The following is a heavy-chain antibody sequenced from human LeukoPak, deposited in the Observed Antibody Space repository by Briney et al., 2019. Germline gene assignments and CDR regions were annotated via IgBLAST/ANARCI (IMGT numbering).Heavy chain of an antibody. V-gene: IGHV1-69*13. D-gene: IGHD1-7*01. CDR3: ARPETKLELPYYYYYYGMDV. CDR2: IIPIFGTA. CDR1: GGTFISYA. J-gene: IGHJ6*02. Sequence: SVKVSCKASGGTFISYAISWVRQAPGQGLEWMGGIIPIFGTANYAQKFQGRVTTTADESTSTAYMELSSLRSEDTAVYYCARPETKLELPYYYYYYGMDVWGQGTTVTVSS.